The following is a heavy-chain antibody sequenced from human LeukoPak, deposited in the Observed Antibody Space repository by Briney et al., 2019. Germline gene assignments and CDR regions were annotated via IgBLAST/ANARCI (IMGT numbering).Heavy chain of an antibody. CDR1: GATFSSYA. Sequence: GASVKVSCKASGATFSSYAISWVRQAPGQGLEWMGGIIPIFGTANYARMFQGRVTISTDEATSTAYMELSSLRSKDTAVYFCARSGCSGGNCYSINYFDYWGQGTLVTVSS. V-gene: IGHV1-69*05. CDR3: ARSGCSGGNCYSINYFDY. J-gene: IGHJ4*02. CDR2: IIPIFGTA. D-gene: IGHD2-15*01.